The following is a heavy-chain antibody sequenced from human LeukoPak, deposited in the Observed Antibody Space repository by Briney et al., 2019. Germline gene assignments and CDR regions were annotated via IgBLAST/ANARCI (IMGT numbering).Heavy chain of an antibody. CDR1: GYTFTNHD. Sequence: SVKVSCKASGYTFTNHDISWVRQAPGQGLEWMGGIIPIFGTANYAQKFQGRVTITADESTSTAYMELSSLRSEDTAVYYCARDSTGATLYNWFDPWGQGTLVTVSS. D-gene: IGHD1-26*01. CDR3: ARDSTGATLYNWFDP. V-gene: IGHV1-69*13. CDR2: IIPIFGTA. J-gene: IGHJ5*02.